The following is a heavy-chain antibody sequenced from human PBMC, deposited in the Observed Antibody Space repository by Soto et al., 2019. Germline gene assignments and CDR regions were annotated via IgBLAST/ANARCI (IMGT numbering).Heavy chain of an antibody. V-gene: IGHV3-23*01. Sequence: EVQLLESGGGLVQPGGSLRLSCAASGFTFSSYAMSWVRQAPGKGLEWVSAISGSGGSTYYADSVKGRFTISRDNSKNTLYLQMNSLRAEDTAVYYCAKDNYDFWSSYYLAFDIWGQGTMVTVSS. J-gene: IGHJ3*02. CDR1: GFTFSSYA. CDR3: AKDNYDFWSSYYLAFDI. D-gene: IGHD3-3*01. CDR2: ISGSGGST.